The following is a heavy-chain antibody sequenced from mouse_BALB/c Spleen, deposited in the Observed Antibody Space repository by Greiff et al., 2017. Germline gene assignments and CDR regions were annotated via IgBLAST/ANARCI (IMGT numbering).Heavy chain of an antibody. Sequence: EVQLQQSGAELVRSGASVKLSCTASGFNIKDYYMHWVKQRPEQGLEWIGWIAPENGDTEYAPKFQGKATMTADTSSNTAYLQLSSLTSEDTAVYYCKIVMSVYAMDYWGQGTSVTVSS. D-gene: IGHD2-3*01. V-gene: IGHV14-4*02. CDR3: KIVMSVYAMDY. CDR2: IAPENGDT. J-gene: IGHJ4*01. CDR1: GFNIKDYY.